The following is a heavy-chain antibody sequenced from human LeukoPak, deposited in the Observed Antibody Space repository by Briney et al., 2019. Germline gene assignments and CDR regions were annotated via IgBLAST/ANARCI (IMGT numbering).Heavy chain of an antibody. J-gene: IGHJ3*02. CDR2: INPSDGAT. V-gene: IGHV1-46*01. CDR1: GYTFTSYF. Sequence: GASVKVSCKASGYTFTSYFVHWMRQAPGQGLEWMGVINPSDGATSYAQKFRGRVTMTRDTSTSTAYMELRSLRSDDTAVYYCARGTSGWPSDAFDIWGQGTMVTVSS. D-gene: IGHD6-19*01. CDR3: ARGTSGWPSDAFDI.